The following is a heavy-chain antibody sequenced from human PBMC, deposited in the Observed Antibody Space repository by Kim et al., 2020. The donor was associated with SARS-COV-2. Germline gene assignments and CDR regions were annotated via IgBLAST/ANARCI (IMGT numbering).Heavy chain of an antibody. CDR2: ISNSSSNI. D-gene: IGHD2-21*02. J-gene: IGHJ6*01. Sequence: GGSLRLSCAASGFTFSSYSMNWVRQAPGKGLEWVSAISNSSSNIYYADSVKGRFTISRDNAKNSLYLQMNSLRAEDTAVYYCARDVLSYCGGDFYSGYY. V-gene: IGHV3-21*01. CDR3: ARDVLSYCGGDFYSGYY. CDR1: GFTFSSYS.